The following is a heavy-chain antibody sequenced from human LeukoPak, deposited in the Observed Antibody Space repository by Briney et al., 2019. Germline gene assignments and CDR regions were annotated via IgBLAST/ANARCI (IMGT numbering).Heavy chain of an antibody. CDR2: ISSSSSYI. V-gene: IGHV3-21*01. J-gene: IGHJ4*02. CDR3: AREGDIVVVPAADY. CDR1: GFTFSSYS. D-gene: IGHD2-2*01. Sequence: GGSLRLSCAASGFTFSSYSMNWVRQAPGKGLEWVSSISSSSSYIYYADSVKGRFTISRDNAKNSLYLQMNSLRAEDTAVYYCAREGDIVVVPAADYWGQGTLVTVSS.